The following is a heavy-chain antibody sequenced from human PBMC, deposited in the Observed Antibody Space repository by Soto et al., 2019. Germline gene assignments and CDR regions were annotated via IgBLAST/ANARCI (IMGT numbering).Heavy chain of an antibody. Sequence: EVQLLESGGGLVQPGGSLRLSCAASGFTFSSYAMSWVRQAPGKGLEWVSAISGSGGSTYYADSVKGPLTISRDNSKNTLYLQMNSVSAEETVVFYCANSITPFDYWGQGALGTVST. CDR1: GFTFSSYA. V-gene: IGHV3-23*01. D-gene: IGHD3-3*02. CDR3: ANSITPFDY. J-gene: IGHJ4*02. CDR2: ISGSGGST.